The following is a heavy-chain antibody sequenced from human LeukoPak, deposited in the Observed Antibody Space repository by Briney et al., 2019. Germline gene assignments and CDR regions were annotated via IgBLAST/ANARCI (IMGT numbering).Heavy chain of an antibody. CDR3: ARERDYIFDY. CDR2: INPSGGST. J-gene: IGHJ4*02. D-gene: IGHD4-11*01. CDR1: GYTFNSYY. V-gene: IGHV1-46*02. Sequence: ASVKVSCKASGYTFNSYYMHWVRQAPRQGLEWMGKINPSGGSTTYAQKFQGRVTMTRDTSTSTVYMELSSLSSEGTVVYFCARERDYIFDYWGQGALVTVSS.